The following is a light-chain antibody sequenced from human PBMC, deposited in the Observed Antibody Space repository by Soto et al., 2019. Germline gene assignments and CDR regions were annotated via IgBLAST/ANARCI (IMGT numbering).Light chain of an antibody. J-gene: IGKJ2*01. CDR2: EAS. CDR3: QQFNSSPYT. V-gene: IGKV1-5*03. CDR1: QSIVTW. Sequence: DIQMTQSPSSLSASVGDRVTITCRASQSIVTWLAWYQQKPGKAPKLLIYEASSLESGVPSRFSGTGSGTEFTLTSSSLQPDDSATYYCQQFNSSPYTFGQGTKVEIK.